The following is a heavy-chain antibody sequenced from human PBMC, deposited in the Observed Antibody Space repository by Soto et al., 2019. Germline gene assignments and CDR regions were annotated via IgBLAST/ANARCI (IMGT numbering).Heavy chain of an antibody. CDR3: EGSWT. V-gene: IGHV3-23*04. J-gene: IGHJ3*01. D-gene: IGHD5-12*01. Sequence: EVQVVESGGDLVQPGGSLRLSCAASGFTIRNYAMSWVRQAPGKALEWVSGISGSSDRTYYADSVKGRFTISKDTSSNTLYLQMTSLRVEDTAVYHCEGSWTWGQGTMVTVSS. CDR1: GFTIRNYA. CDR2: ISGSSDRT.